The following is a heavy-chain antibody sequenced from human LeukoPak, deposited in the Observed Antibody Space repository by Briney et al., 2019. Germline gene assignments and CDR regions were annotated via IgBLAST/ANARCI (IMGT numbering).Heavy chain of an antibody. CDR3: ARERTYCSSTSCSTHDYYGMDV. V-gene: IGHV3-33*01. CDR1: GFTFSSYG. Sequence: PGRSLRLSCAASGFTFSSYGMRWVRQAPGRGLEWVAVIWYDGSNKYYADSAKGRFTISRDNSKTTLNLQMNSLRAEDTAGYYSARERTYCSSTSCSTHDYYGMDVWGQGTTVTVSS. CDR2: IWYDGSNK. D-gene: IGHD2-2*01. J-gene: IGHJ6*02.